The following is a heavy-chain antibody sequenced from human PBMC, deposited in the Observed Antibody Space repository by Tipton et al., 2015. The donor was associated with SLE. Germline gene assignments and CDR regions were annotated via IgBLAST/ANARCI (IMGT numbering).Heavy chain of an antibody. Sequence: SLRLSCAASGFTFSTYSMNWVRQAPGKGLEWVSAISGSGGNTYYADSVKGRFTISRDNAKNTLFLQMNSLRAEDSAVYYCASGYRTDSWGQGTLVTVSS. D-gene: IGHD3-22*01. V-gene: IGHV3-23*01. CDR1: GFTFSTYS. J-gene: IGHJ4*02. CDR3: ASGYRTDS. CDR2: ISGSGGNT.